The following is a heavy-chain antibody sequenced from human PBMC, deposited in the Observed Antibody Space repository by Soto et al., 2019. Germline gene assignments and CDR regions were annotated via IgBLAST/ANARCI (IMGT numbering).Heavy chain of an antibody. D-gene: IGHD3-10*01. CDR1: GYSFTSYW. V-gene: IGHV5-10-1*01. CDR3: ARHLLLYGSGSYSPYYYGMDV. Sequence: PGESLKISCKGSGYSFTSYWISGVRQMPGKGLEWMGRIDPSDSYTNYSPSFQGHVTISADKSISTAYLQWSSLKASDTAMYYCARHLLLYGSGSYSPYYYGMDVWGQGTTVTVSS. CDR2: IDPSDSYT. J-gene: IGHJ6*02.